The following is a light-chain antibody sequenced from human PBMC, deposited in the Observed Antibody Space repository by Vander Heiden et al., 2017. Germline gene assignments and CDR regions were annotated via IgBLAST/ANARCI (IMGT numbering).Light chain of an antibody. J-gene: IGLJ2*01. CDR2: EVT. Sequence: QSALTQPASVSGSPGQSITISCPGTSNDVGGYNYVSWYQQHPGKAPKLMIFEVTNRPSGVSNRFSGSKSGNTASLTISGLQAEDEADYYCSSYTSRSTVIFGAGAKMTVL. CDR1: SNDVGGYNY. CDR3: SSYTSRSTVI. V-gene: IGLV2-14*01.